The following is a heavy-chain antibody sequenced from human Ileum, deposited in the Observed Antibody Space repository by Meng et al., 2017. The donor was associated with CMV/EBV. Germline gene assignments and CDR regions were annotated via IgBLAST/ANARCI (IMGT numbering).Heavy chain of an antibody. J-gene: IGHJ4*02. CDR2: INIDGSTT. Sequence: EVHQVEPGGGLIPPGGSLSLTCAGSGFTFSNYWMHWIRQAPGKGLMWVSRINIDGSTTTHADSVKGRFTISRDNAKNTVYLQMNSLRAEDTAVYYCARDLHWNSVDYWGQGTLVTVSS. CDR3: ARDLHWNSVDY. D-gene: IGHD1-7*01. CDR1: GFTFSNYW. V-gene: IGHV3-74*03.